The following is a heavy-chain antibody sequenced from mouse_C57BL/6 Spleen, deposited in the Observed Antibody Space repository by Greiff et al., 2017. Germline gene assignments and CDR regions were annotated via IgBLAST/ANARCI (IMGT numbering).Heavy chain of an antibody. CDR3: ARGDYYGSSSLYWYFDV. CDR2: IYPYNGVS. D-gene: IGHD1-1*01. J-gene: IGHJ1*03. Sequence: EVQLQQSGPELVKPGASVKISCKASGYSFTGYYMHWVKQSHGNILDWIGYIYPYNGVSSYNQKFTGKATLTVDKSSSTAYMELRSLTSEDSAVYYCARGDYYGSSSLYWYFDVWGTGTTVTVSS. V-gene: IGHV1-31*01. CDR1: GYSFTGYY.